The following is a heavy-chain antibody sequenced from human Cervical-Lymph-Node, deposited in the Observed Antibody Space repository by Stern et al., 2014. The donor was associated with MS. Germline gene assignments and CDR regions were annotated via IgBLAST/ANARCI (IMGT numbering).Heavy chain of an antibody. D-gene: IGHD6-6*01. CDR2: IDPGDSDT. J-gene: IGHJ5*02. V-gene: IGHV5-51*01. Sequence: EVQLVQSGPEVKKPGESLKISCKTSGYRFTSYWIGWVRQMPGKGLEWMGIIDPGDSDTKDSPSYQGRVATSADKSIKTAYLQWSSRKAADAAIYYCARLQSAPYEGDWFDPWGQGTLVTVSS. CDR3: ARLQSAPYEGDWFDP. CDR1: GYRFTSYW.